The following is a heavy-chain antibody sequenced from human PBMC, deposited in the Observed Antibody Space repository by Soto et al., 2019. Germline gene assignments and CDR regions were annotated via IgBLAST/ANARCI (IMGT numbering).Heavy chain of an antibody. CDR2: ISSSSSYI. CDR1: GFTFSSYS. V-gene: IGHV3-21*01. Sequence: GGSLRLSCATSGFTFSSYSMNWVRQAPGKGLGWVSSISSSSSYIYYADSVKGRFTISRDNAKNSLYLQMNSLRAEDTAVYYCARGPPSWFDPWGQGTLVTVSS. CDR3: ARGPPSWFDP. J-gene: IGHJ5*02.